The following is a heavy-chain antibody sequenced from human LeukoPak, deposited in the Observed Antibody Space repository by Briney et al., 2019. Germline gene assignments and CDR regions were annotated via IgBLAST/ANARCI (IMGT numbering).Heavy chain of an antibody. V-gene: IGHV1-69*05. CDR2: IITIFGTA. J-gene: IGHJ4*02. D-gene: IGHD4-17*01. CDR1: GGTFSSYA. Sequence: SVKVSCKASGGTFSSYAMSWVRQAPGQGVEWMGGIITIFGTANYAQKFKGRVTINTEESTRTAYMELSSLRSEDTAVYCCAIVRGVTTTFDYWGQGTLVTVSS. CDR3: AIVRGVTTTFDY.